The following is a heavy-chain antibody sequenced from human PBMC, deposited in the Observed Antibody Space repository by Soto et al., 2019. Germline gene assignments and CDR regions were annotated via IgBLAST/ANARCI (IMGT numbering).Heavy chain of an antibody. CDR2: LTSSGGTT. CDR1: GFTFSRHG. J-gene: IGHJ4*02. D-gene: IGHD2-21*02. CDR3: AEVMGGWVTQFYFDY. V-gene: IGHV3-23*01. Sequence: EVQLLESGGGLVQPGGSLRLSCAASGFTFSRHGMSWVRQAPGKGLEWVSALTSSGGTTYYADSVKGRFTISRDNSKNTLYLQMNSLIVEDTAVYYWAEVMGGWVTQFYFDYWGQGALVTVSS.